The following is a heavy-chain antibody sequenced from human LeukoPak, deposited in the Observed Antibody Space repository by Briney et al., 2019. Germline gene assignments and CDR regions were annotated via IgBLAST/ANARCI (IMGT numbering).Heavy chain of an antibody. V-gene: IGHV3-11*01. CDR2: VSRSGSTK. Sequence: GGSLRLSCAASGFTFSDYNMRWIRQAPGKGLEWVSSVSRSGSTKYYADSVKGRFTISRDNAKNSLFLQMNSLRAEDTAVYYCARVLRYCSGGNCYSGGLGYMDVWGKGTTVTISS. CDR1: GFTFSDYN. D-gene: IGHD2-15*01. J-gene: IGHJ6*03. CDR3: ARVLRYCSGGNCYSGGLGYMDV.